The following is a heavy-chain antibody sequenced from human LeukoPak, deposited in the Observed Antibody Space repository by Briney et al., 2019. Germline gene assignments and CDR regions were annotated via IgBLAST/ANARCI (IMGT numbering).Heavy chain of an antibody. CDR3: TRVRIAAAGGGF. Sequence: PGGSLRLSCAASGFIFSTYWMNWVRQAPGKGLEWVANIKQDGSEKYYVDSVKGRFTISRDNAENSLYLQMNSLRAEDTAIYYCTRVRIAAAGGGFWGQGTLVTVSS. D-gene: IGHD6-13*01. CDR2: IKQDGSEK. V-gene: IGHV3-7*01. J-gene: IGHJ4*02. CDR1: GFIFSTYW.